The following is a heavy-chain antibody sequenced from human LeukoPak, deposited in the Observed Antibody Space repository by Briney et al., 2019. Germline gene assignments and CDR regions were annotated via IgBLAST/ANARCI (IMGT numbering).Heavy chain of an antibody. CDR2: IFYSGST. Sequence: SETLSLTCTVSGGSISSSSYYWGWIRQPPGKGLEWIGSIFYSGSTSYNPSLKSRVTMSVDTSKNQFSLKLSSVTAADTAVYYCARGYSSSWSRYYFDYWGQGTLVTVSS. CDR1: GGSISSSSYY. J-gene: IGHJ4*02. D-gene: IGHD6-13*01. CDR3: ARGYSSSWSRYYFDY. V-gene: IGHV4-39*07.